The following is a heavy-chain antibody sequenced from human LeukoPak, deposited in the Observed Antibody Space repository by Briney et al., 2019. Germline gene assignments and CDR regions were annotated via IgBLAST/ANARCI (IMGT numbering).Heavy chain of an antibody. Sequence: PGGSLRLSCAASGFTFSSYAMSWVRQAPGKGLEWVPAISGSGGSTYYADSVKGRFTISRDNSKNTLYLQMNSLRAEDTAVYYCAKDSGSSTWYFDYWGQGTLVTVSS. V-gene: IGHV3-23*01. J-gene: IGHJ4*02. D-gene: IGHD1-26*01. CDR3: AKDSGSSTWYFDY. CDR1: GFTFSSYA. CDR2: ISGSGGST.